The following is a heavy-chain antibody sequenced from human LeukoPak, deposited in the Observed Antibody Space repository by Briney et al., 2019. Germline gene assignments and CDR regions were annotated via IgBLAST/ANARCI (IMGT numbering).Heavy chain of an antibody. V-gene: IGHV4-59*01. J-gene: IGHJ4*02. CDR2: IYYSGST. D-gene: IGHD2-8*01. CDR3: ARGHPLYAIVLDY. CDR1: GGSISSYY. Sequence: PSETLSLTCTVSGGSISSYYWSWIWQPPGKGLEWIGYIYYSGSTNYNPSLKSRVTISVDTSKNQFSLKLSSVTAADTAVYYCARGHPLYAIVLDYWGQGTLVTVSS.